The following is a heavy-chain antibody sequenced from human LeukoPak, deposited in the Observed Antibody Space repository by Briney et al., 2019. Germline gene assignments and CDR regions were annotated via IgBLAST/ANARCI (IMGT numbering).Heavy chain of an antibody. Sequence: SETLSLTCTVSGSSVNSGTYYWGWIRQPPGKGLEWIGDIYYSGSAYYNPSLKSRVTMSVDTSKNQFSLKLSSVTAADTAVYHCARKPIVNSAWYYFDFWGQGTLVTVSS. CDR3: ARKPIVNSAWYYFDF. CDR2: IYYSGSA. V-gene: IGHV4-39*07. J-gene: IGHJ4*02. CDR1: GSSVNSGTYY. D-gene: IGHD3-22*01.